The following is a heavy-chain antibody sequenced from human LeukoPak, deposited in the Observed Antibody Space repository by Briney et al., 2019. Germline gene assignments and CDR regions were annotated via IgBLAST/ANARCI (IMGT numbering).Heavy chain of an antibody. V-gene: IGHV3-30-3*01. CDR2: ISYDGSNK. Sequence: GGSLRLSCAASGFTFSSYAMHWVRQAPGKGLEWVAVISYDGSNKYYADSVKGRFTISRDNSKNTLYLQMNSLRAEDTAVYYCAKDPLDYYYGMDVWGQGTTVTVSS. D-gene: IGHD3-16*01. CDR3: AKDPLDYYYGMDV. J-gene: IGHJ6*02. CDR1: GFTFSSYA.